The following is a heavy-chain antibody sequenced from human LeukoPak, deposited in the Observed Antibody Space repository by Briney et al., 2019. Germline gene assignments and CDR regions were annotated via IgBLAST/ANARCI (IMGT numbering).Heavy chain of an antibody. V-gene: IGHV3-30-3*01. J-gene: IGHJ4*02. CDR3: ARDSTDGVIPREVNPPFDY. Sequence: GGSLRLSCAASGFTFRNSAVHWVRQAPGKGLEWVAVISYDGSNRYYADSVKGRFTISRDNSKNTLYLQMNSLRAEDTAVYYCARDSTDGVIPREVNPPFDYWGQGTLVTVSS. D-gene: IGHD3-16*02. CDR2: ISYDGSNR. CDR1: GFTFRNSA.